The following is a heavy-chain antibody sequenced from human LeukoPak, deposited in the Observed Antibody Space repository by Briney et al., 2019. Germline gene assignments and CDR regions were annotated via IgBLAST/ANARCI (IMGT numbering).Heavy chain of an antibody. J-gene: IGHJ4*02. Sequence: PGGSLRLSCAASEFTFSSYSMNWVRQAPGKGLEWVSSISSSSSYIYYADSVKGRFTISRDNAKNSLYLQMNSLRAEDTAVYYCARAHPPRYGHSYHDFDYWGQGTLVTVSS. CDR1: EFTFSSYS. D-gene: IGHD4-17*01. CDR2: ISSSSSYI. V-gene: IGHV3-21*01. CDR3: ARAHPPRYGHSYHDFDY.